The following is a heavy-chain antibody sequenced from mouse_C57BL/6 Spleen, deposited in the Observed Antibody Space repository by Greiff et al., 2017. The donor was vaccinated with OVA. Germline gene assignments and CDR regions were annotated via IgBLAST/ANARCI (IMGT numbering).Heavy chain of an antibody. CDR1: GYTFTSYW. CDR3: ARWGTTVVPLFDY. Sequence: QVQLQQSGAELVKPGASVKLSCKASGYTFTSYWMHWVKQRPGQGLEWIGMIHPNSGSTNYNEKFKSKATLTVDKSSSTAYMQLSSLTSEDSAVYYWARWGTTVVPLFDYWGQGTTLTVSA. CDR2: IHPNSGST. J-gene: IGHJ2*01. D-gene: IGHD1-1*01. V-gene: IGHV1-64*01.